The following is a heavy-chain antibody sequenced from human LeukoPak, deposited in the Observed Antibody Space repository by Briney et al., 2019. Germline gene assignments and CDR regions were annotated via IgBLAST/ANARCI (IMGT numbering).Heavy chain of an antibody. CDR3: AGTSASGATYFDY. CDR2: IYFSGNT. D-gene: IGHD1-26*01. V-gene: IGHV4-4*07. J-gene: IGHJ4*02. CDR1: GGSLSGYY. Sequence: SETLSLTCTVSGGSLSGYYWSWIRQPAGKGLEWIGRIYFSGNTHYIPSLESRVTMSVDTSKNQFSLKFTSVTAADTAVYYCAGTSASGATYFDYWGQGTLVTVSS.